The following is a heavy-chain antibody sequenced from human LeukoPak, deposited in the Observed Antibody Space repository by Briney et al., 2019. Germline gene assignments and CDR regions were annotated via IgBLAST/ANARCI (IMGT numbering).Heavy chain of an antibody. J-gene: IGHJ4*02. CDR2: IHTSGST. CDR3: ARRDISSGWSFDY. Sequence: SETLSLACTVSGGSISNYHWSWIRQPAGKGLEWIGQIHTSGSTNYNPPLKSRVTMSIDTTEDQVSLTIRSVTAADTAFYYCARRDISSGWSFDYWGQGTLVTVSS. V-gene: IGHV4-4*07. D-gene: IGHD6-19*01. CDR1: GGSISNYH.